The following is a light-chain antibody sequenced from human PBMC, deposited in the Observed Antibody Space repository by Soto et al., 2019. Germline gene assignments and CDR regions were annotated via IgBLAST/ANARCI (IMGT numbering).Light chain of an antibody. V-gene: IGLV2-14*01. Sequence: QSVLTQPASVSGSPGQSITISCTGTSSDVGNYNYVSWYQQHPGKAPKLMIYEVSNRPSGVSNRFSGSKSGNTASLTISGLRAADEADYYCSSYKSSSTYVLGTGTKV. CDR1: SSDVGNYNY. J-gene: IGLJ1*01. CDR2: EVS. CDR3: SSYKSSSTYV.